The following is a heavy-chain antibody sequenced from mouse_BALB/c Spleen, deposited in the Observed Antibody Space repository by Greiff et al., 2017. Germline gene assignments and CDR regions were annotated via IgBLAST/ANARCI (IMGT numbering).Heavy chain of an antibody. J-gene: IGHJ2*01. V-gene: IGHV1S81*02. Sequence: QVQLQQPGAELVKPGASVKLSCKASGYTFTSYWMHWVKQRPGQGLEWIGEINPSNGRTNYNEKFKSKATLTVDKSSSTAYMQLSSLTSEDSAVYYCARRGTTVVGLDYWAQGTTLTVSS. CDR2: INPSNGRT. CDR3: ARRGTTVVGLDY. CDR1: GYTFTSYW. D-gene: IGHD1-1*01.